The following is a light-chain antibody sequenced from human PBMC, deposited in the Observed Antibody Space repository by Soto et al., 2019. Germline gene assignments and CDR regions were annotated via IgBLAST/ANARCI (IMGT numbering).Light chain of an antibody. J-gene: IGKJ5*01. Sequence: EIVWTQSPGTLSLSPGERATLSCRARQSVSSSYLAWYQQKPGQAPRLLIYGASSRATGIPDMFSGSGSGTDFTLTISRLEPEDFAVYYCQQYGSSPPITFGQGTRLEIK. CDR1: QSVSSSY. V-gene: IGKV3-20*01. CDR3: QQYGSSPPIT. CDR2: GAS.